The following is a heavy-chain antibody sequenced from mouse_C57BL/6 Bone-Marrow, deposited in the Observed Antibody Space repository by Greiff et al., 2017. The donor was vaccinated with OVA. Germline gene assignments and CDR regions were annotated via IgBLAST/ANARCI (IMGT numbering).Heavy chain of an antibody. V-gene: IGHV3-5*01. J-gene: IGHJ1*03. D-gene: IGHD2-1*01. Sequence: VQLQQSGPGLVKPSQTVFLTCTVTGISITTGNYRWSWIRQFPGNKLEWIGYIYYSGTITYNPSLTSRTTITRDTPKNQFFLEMNSLTAEDTATYYCAREGALLWYRHWYFDVWGTGTTVTVSS. CDR2: IYYSGTI. CDR1: GISITTGNYR. CDR3: AREGALLWYRHWYFDV.